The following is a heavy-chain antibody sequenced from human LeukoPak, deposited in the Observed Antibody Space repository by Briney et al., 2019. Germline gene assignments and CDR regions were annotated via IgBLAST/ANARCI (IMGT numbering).Heavy chain of an antibody. J-gene: IGHJ4*02. V-gene: IGHV1-18*01. CDR2: ISAYNGNT. CDR3: ARERGSGLFDY. CDR1: GYTFTSYG. D-gene: IGHD3-10*01. Sequence: ASVKVSCKASGYTFTSYGISWVRQAPGQGLEWMGWISAYNGNTNYAQKLRGRVTMTTDTSTSTAYVELRSLRSDDTAVYYCARERGSGLFDYWGQGTLVTVSS.